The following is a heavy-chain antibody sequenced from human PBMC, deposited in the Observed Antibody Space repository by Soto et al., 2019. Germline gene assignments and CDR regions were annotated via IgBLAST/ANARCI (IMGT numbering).Heavy chain of an antibody. CDR2: IYYSGST. J-gene: IGHJ4*02. CDR1: GGSISSYY. Sequence: ETLSLTYTVSGGSISSYYWSWIRQPPGKGLEWIGYIYYSGSTNYNPSLKSRVTISVDTSKNQFSLKLSSVTAADTDVYYCARSLYYYDSSGYYADYFDYWGQGTLVTVS. D-gene: IGHD3-22*01. V-gene: IGHV4-59*01. CDR3: ARSLYYYDSSGYYADYFDY.